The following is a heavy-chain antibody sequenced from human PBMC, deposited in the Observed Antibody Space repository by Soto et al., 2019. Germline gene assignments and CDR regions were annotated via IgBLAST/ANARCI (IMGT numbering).Heavy chain of an antibody. Sequence: GGSLRLSCAASGFTFSSYAMSWVRQAPGKGLEWVSAISGSGGSTYYADSVKGRFTISRDNSKNTLYLQMNSLRAEDTAVYYCAKVKLLHPKYNWFDPWGQGTLVTVSS. V-gene: IGHV3-23*01. J-gene: IGHJ5*02. D-gene: IGHD2-21*02. CDR1: GFTFSSYA. CDR2: ISGSGGST. CDR3: AKVKLLHPKYNWFDP.